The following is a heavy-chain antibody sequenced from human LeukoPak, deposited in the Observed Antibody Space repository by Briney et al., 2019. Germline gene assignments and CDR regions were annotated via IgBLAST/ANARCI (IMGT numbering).Heavy chain of an antibody. J-gene: IGHJ6*03. V-gene: IGHV4-39*01. D-gene: IGHD2-2*01. CDR3: ARHCGSTSCPLGYYYMDV. Sequence: SETLSLTCTVSGGSISSSSYYWGWVRQPPGKGLEWIGSIYYSGSTYYNPSLKSRVTISVDTSKNQFSLKLSSVTAADTAVYYCARHCGSTSCPLGYYYMDVWGKGTTVTVSS. CDR1: GGSISSSSYY. CDR2: IYYSGST.